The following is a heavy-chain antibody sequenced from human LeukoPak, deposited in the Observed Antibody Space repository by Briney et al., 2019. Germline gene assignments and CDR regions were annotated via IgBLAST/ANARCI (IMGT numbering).Heavy chain of an antibody. Sequence: SGGSLRLSCAASGFTFSSSWMTWVRQAPGKGLEWLAKIKQDGSEKYYVDSVKGRFTISRDNAKSSLYLQMNSLGTDDTAVYYCATGGYWGQGTLVTVSS. CDR3: ATGGY. D-gene: IGHD1-1*01. CDR1: GFTFSSSW. V-gene: IGHV3-7*01. CDR2: IKQDGSEK. J-gene: IGHJ4*02.